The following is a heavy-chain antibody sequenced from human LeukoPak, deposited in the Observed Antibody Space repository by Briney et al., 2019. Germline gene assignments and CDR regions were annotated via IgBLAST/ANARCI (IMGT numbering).Heavy chain of an antibody. CDR1: GGSISSGDYY. D-gene: IGHD5-18*01. Sequence: PSETLSLTCTVSGGSISSGDYYWSWIRQPPGKGLEWIGYIYYSGSTYYNPSLKSRVTISVDTSKNHISLKLFSLTAADTALYYCARHLSGSAMMHYFDYWGQGNLVTVSS. J-gene: IGHJ4*02. CDR3: ARHLSGSAMMHYFDY. CDR2: IYYSGST. V-gene: IGHV4-30-4*01.